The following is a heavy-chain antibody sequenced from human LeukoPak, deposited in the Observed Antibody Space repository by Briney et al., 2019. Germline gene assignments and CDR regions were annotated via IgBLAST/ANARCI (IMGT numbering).Heavy chain of an antibody. Sequence: GESLKISCKGSGYRFTDYWIAWVRQMPGKGLEWMGIVSPSDSDTRYSPSFQGQVTISADKSITTAYLQWSSLKASDTATYYCVRQPRVHTPDFWGQGTLVTVSS. D-gene: IGHD1-1*01. V-gene: IGHV5-51*01. CDR2: VSPSDSDT. CDR3: VRQPRVHTPDF. J-gene: IGHJ4*02. CDR1: GYRFTDYW.